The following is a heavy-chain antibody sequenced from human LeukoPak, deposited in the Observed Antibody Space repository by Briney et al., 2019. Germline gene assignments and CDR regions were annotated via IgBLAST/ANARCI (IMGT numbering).Heavy chain of an antibody. D-gene: IGHD3-9*01. CDR2: IYYTGST. J-gene: IGHJ2*01. CDR1: GVSISDYY. CDR3: ARRTYYDTLTGYNYWYFDL. V-gene: IGHV4-59*01. Sequence: NASETLSLTCTVSGVSISDYYWSWVRQSPGKGLEWIGYIYYTGSTDYNPSLKSRVTMSLDTSKNQFSLNLRSVTATDTAVYYCARRTYYDTLTGYNYWYFDLWGRGTLVTVSS.